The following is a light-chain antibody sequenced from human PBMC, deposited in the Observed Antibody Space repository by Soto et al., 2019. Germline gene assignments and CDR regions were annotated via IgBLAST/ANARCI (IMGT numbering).Light chain of an antibody. V-gene: IGKV1-33*01. Sequence: QLTQSLYTLSATIGERLTLTCRASQNIRSRLAWFQQKPGKAPKLLIYDASNLETGVPSRFSGSGSGTDFTFTISSLQPEDIATYYCQQCENLPTSCQGTRLEI. CDR1: QNIRSR. J-gene: IGKJ5*01. CDR2: DAS. CDR3: QQCENLPT.